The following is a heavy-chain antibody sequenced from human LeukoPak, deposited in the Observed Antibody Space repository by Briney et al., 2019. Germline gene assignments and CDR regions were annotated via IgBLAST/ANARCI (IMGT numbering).Heavy chain of an antibody. V-gene: IGHV3-30*04. D-gene: IGHD1-20*01. CDR3: ARENNYYFDY. CDR1: GFTFSNYA. J-gene: IGHJ4*02. Sequence: GGSLRLSCAASGFTFSNYAMHWVRQASGKGLEWVTVISNDGSNKYYADSVRGRFTISRDNSKNTLYLQMNSLRAEDTAVYYCARENNYYFDYWGQGTLVTVSS. CDR2: ISNDGSNK.